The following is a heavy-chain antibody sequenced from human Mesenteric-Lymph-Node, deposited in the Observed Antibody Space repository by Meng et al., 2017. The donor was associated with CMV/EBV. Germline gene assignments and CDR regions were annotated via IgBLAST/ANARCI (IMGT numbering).Heavy chain of an antibody. J-gene: IGHJ4*02. CDR1: GGSFSGYY. Sequence: QVNQWGAGRLKPSETLSVTCAVYGGSFSGYYWNWIRQSPEKGLEWIGEINHSGSTTYNPSFTSRIIISVDTSTNQISLNMSSVTAADTAVYYCARGSSYDILTGYFDYWGQGALVTVSS. V-gene: IGHV4-34*01. CDR2: INHSGST. D-gene: IGHD3-9*01. CDR3: ARGSSYDILTGYFDY.